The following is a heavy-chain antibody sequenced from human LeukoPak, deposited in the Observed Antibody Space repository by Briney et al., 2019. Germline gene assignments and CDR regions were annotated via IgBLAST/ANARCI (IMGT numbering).Heavy chain of an antibody. CDR1: GGSISSYY. CDR3: ARGGYCSGGSCPLDY. CDR2: IYYSGST. Sequence: SETLSLTCTVSGGSISSYYWSWIRQPPGKGLEWIGYIYYSGSTNYNPSLKSRVTISVDTSKNQFSLKLSSVTAADTAVYYCARGGYCSGGSCPLDYWGQGTLVTVSS. D-gene: IGHD2-15*01. J-gene: IGHJ4*02. V-gene: IGHV4-59*01.